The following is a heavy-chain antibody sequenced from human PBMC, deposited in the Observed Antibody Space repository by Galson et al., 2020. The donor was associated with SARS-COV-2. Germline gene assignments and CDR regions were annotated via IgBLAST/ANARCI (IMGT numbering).Heavy chain of an antibody. V-gene: IGHV4-39*01. D-gene: IGHD6-13*01. Sequence: SETLSLTCTVSGGSISSSSYYWGWIRQPPGKGLEWIGSIYYSGSTYYNPSLKSRVTISVDTSKNQFSLKLSSVTAADTAVYYCARFIVVSSSWYTVTPRDYWYFDLWGRGTLVTVSS. CDR3: ARFIVVSSSWYTVTPRDYWYFDL. CDR1: GGSISSSSYY. CDR2: IYYSGST. J-gene: IGHJ2*01.